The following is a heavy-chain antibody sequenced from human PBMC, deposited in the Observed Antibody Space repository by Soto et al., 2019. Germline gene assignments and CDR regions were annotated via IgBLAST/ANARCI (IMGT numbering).Heavy chain of an antibody. CDR2: IYYSGST. Sequence: PSETLSLTCTVSGGSISSYYWSWIRQPPGKGLEWIGYIYYSGSTNYNPSLKSRVTISVDTSKNQFSLKLSSVTAADTAVYYCASLGPDSSGYLTVFDPWGQGTLVTVSS. J-gene: IGHJ5*02. D-gene: IGHD3-22*01. CDR3: ASLGPDSSGYLTVFDP. CDR1: GGSISSYY. V-gene: IGHV4-59*01.